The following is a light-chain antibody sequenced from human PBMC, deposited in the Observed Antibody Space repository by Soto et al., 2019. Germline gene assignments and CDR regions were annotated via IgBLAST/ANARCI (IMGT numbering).Light chain of an antibody. Sequence: IVVTQARATLSLYPGDIASLSCRASQSVSTYLAWFQQKPGPPPRLLIYGAFNRAAGIPARFSGSGSGTDFTLTISSLEPEDSAVYYCQQRNIWPPVTFGQGTRLEIK. V-gene: IGKV3-11*01. CDR3: QQRNIWPPVT. CDR1: QSVSTY. J-gene: IGKJ5*01. CDR2: GAF.